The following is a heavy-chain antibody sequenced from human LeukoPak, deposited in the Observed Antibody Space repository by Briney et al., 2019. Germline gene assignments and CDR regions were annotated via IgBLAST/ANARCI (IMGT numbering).Heavy chain of an antibody. CDR1: GFTFGDYV. V-gene: IGHV3-49*04. J-gene: IGHJ4*02. CDR2: IRSNAYGGTT. CDR3: TRYRGFFDY. D-gene: IGHD3-10*01. Sequence: PGGSLRLPCTASGFTFGDYVMNWVRQAPGKGLEWVGFIRSNAYGGTTEYAASVKGRFTISRDDSKSIAYLQMNSLKTEDTAVYYCTRYRGFFDYWGQGTLVAVSS.